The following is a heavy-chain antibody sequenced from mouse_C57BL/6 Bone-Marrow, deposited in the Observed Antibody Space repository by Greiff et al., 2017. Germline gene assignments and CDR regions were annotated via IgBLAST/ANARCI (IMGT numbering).Heavy chain of an antibody. CDR2: ISSGGSYT. V-gene: IGHV5-6*01. CDR3: AREDYRNYEGGMDY. J-gene: IGHJ4*01. Sequence: EVQVVESGGDLVTPGGSLKLSCAASGFTFSSYGMSWVRQTPDKRLEWVATISSGGSYTYYPDSVKGRFTISRDNAKNTMYLQMSSLKSEDTAMYHYAREDYRNYEGGMDYWGQGTSVTVSA. CDR1: GFTFSSYG. D-gene: IGHD2-5*01.